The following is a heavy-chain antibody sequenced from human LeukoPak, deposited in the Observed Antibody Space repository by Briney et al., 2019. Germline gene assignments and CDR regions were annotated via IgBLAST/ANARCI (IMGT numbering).Heavy chain of an antibody. Sequence: GGSLRLSCAASGFTFSSYWMSWVRQAPGKGLEWVSSISSSSIYRYYADSVKGRFTISRDNAKNSMYLQMNSLRVEDTAVYYCAKDYTGSSDNWGQGTLVTVSS. CDR2: ISSSSIYR. V-gene: IGHV3-21*01. D-gene: IGHD2-15*01. CDR1: GFTFSSYW. J-gene: IGHJ4*02. CDR3: AKDYTGSSDN.